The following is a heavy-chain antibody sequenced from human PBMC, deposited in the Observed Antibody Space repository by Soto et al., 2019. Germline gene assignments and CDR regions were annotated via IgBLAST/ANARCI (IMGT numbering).Heavy chain of an antibody. V-gene: IGHV4-34*01. Sequence: SETLSLTCAVYGGSFSGYYWSWIRQPPGKGLEWIGEINHSGSTNYNPSLKSRVTISVDTSKNQSSLKLSSVTAADTAVYYCARGKSDYVWGSYRYYYYGMDVWGQGTTVTVSS. J-gene: IGHJ6*02. CDR2: INHSGST. CDR3: ARGKSDYVWGSYRYYYYGMDV. CDR1: GGSFSGYY. D-gene: IGHD3-16*02.